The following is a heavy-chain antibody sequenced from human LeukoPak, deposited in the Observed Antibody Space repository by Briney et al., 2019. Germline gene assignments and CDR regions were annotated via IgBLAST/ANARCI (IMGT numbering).Heavy chain of an antibody. Sequence: ASVKVSCKASGYTFTSYGISWVRQAPGQGLEWMGWISAYNGNTNYAQKLQGRVTMTTDTSTSTAYMELRSLRSDDTAVYYCARDISGSYRGDYFDYWGQGTLVTVSS. D-gene: IGHD1-26*01. CDR1: GYTFTSYG. J-gene: IGHJ4*02. V-gene: IGHV1-18*01. CDR2: ISAYNGNT. CDR3: ARDISGSYRGDYFDY.